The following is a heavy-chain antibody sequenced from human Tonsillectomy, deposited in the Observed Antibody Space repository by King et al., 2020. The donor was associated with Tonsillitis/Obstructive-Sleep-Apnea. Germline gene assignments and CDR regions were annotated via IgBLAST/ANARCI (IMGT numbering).Heavy chain of an antibody. D-gene: IGHD2-21*01. Sequence: VQLVESGGGLVQPGGSLRLSCAASGFTFSRYWMHWVRQGPGKGLVWVSRINSDGSSTSYADPVKGRFTISRDNAKNTLYLQMNSLRAEDTAEYYCARDSYGGFDYWGQGTLVTVSS. V-gene: IGHV3-74*01. CDR1: GFTFSRYW. CDR3: ARDSYGGFDY. J-gene: IGHJ4*02. CDR2: INSDGSST.